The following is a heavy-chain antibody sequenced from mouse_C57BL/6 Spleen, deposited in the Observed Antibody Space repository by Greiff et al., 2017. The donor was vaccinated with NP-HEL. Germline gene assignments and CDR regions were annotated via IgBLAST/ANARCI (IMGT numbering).Heavy chain of an antibody. J-gene: IGHJ1*03. D-gene: IGHD5-1*01. Sequence: QVQLQQPGTELVKPGASVKLSCKASGYTFTSYWMHWVKQRPGQGLEWIGNINPSNGGTNYNEKFKSKDTLAVDNSSSTAYMQLSSLTSEDSAVYYCARVPVSLEYFDVWGTGTTVTVSS. V-gene: IGHV1-53*01. CDR3: ARVPVSLEYFDV. CDR2: INPSNGGT. CDR1: GYTFTSYW.